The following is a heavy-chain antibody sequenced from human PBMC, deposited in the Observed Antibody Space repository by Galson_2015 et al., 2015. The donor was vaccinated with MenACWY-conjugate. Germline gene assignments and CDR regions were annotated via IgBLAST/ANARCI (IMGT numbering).Heavy chain of an antibody. D-gene: IGHD2-8*01. CDR1: GFTFSSYG. J-gene: IGHJ4*02. CDR3: TRDRGNDAPIDY. V-gene: IGHV3-33*01. Sequence: ALRLSCAPSGFTFSSYGMHWVRQAPGRGLECGAVVWHDGKSKSYADSEKGRFTISRDNSQNTLHLQMNSLRAEDMAVYYCTRDRGNDAPIDYWGQGALVTVSS. CDR2: VWHDGKSK.